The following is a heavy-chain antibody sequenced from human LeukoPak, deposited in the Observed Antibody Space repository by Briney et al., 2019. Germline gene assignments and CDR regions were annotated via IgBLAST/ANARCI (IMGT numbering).Heavy chain of an antibody. D-gene: IGHD2-15*01. CDR2: IIPIFGTA. J-gene: IGHJ3*02. V-gene: IGHV1-69*13. CDR1: GGTFSSYA. CDR3: ARDVYCSGGSCYWSYGAFDI. Sequence: SVKVSCKASGGTFSSYAISWVRQAPGQGLEWMGGIIPIFGTANYAQKFQGRVTITADESTSTAYMELSSLRPEDTAVYYCARDVYCSGGSCYWSYGAFDIWGQGTMVTVSS.